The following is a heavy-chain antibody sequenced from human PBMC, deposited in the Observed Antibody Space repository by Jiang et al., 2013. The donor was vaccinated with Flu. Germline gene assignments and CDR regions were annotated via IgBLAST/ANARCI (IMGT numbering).Heavy chain of an antibody. CDR1: GGTFSSYA. CDR3: ARAAHYYDSSGYYYYLDY. CDR2: IIPIFGTA. Sequence: GAEVKKPGSSVKVSCKASGGTFSSYAISWVRQAPGQGLEWMGGIIPIFGTANYAQKFQGRVTITADKSTSTAYMELSSLRSEDTAVYYCARAAHYYDSSGYYYYLDYWGQGTLVTVSS. D-gene: IGHD3-22*01. V-gene: IGHV1-69*06. J-gene: IGHJ4*02.